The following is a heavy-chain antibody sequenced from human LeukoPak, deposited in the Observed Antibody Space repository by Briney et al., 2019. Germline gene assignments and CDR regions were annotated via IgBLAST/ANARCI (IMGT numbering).Heavy chain of an antibody. D-gene: IGHD6-19*01. J-gene: IGHJ6*03. V-gene: IGHV1-2*02. CDR3: ARGVAGSYYYYYMDV. Sequence: AASVTVSCKASGYTFTGYYMHWVRQAPGQGLEWMGWINPNSGGTNYAQKFQGRVTMTRDTSISTAYMELSRLRSDDTAVYYCARGVAGSYYYYYMDVWGKGTTVTISS. CDR1: GYTFTGYY. CDR2: INPNSGGT.